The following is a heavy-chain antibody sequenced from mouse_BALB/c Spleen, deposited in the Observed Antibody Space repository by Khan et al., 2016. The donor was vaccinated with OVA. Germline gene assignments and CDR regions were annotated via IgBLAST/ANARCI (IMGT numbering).Heavy chain of an antibody. CDR1: GYTFTSNT. D-gene: IGHD2-14*01. V-gene: IGHV1-4*01. CDR2: INPRSGYT. CDR3: ASRTKGCTRDY. J-gene: IGHJ4*01. Sequence: QVQLKESGAELARPGASVRMSCKASGYTFTSNTMHWVKQRPGQGLEWIGYINPRSGYTNYNQNFKDKATLTADKSYSTAYMQLSSLTSDDSAVYYCASRTKGCTRDYWGQGTSVTVSS.